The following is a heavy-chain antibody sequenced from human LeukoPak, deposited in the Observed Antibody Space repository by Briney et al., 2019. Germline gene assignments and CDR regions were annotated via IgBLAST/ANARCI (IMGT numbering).Heavy chain of an antibody. Sequence: ASVKVSCKASGYTFTGYYMHWVRQAPGQGREGIGWINPNSGGTNYAQKFQGRVTMTRDTSISTAYMELSRLRSDDTAVYYCARGIRVTVVPADMHLMDYWGQGTLVTVSS. J-gene: IGHJ4*02. CDR3: ARGIRVTVVPADMHLMDY. CDR1: GYTFTGYY. D-gene: IGHD2-2*01. V-gene: IGHV1-2*02. CDR2: INPNSGGT.